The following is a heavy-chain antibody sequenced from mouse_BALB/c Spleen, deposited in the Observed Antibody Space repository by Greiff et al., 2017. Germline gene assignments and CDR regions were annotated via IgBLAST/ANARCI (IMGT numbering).Heavy chain of an antibody. D-gene: IGHD2-4*01. J-gene: IGHJ2*01. V-gene: IGHV5-17*02. CDR3: AREGNYDSFDY. CDR1: GFTFSSFG. Sequence: EVKVVESGGGLVQPGGSRKLSCAASGFTFSSFGMHWVRQAPEKGLEWVAYISSGSSTIYYADTVKGRFTISRDNPKNTLFLQMTSLRSEDTAMYYCAREGNYDSFDYWGQGTTLTVSS. CDR2: ISSGSSTI.